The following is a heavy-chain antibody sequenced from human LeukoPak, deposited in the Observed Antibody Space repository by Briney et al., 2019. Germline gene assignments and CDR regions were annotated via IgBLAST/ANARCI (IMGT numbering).Heavy chain of an antibody. D-gene: IGHD5-18*01. CDR1: GGSISSYY. J-gene: IGHJ4*02. CDR3: ARLPYSYGGYFDY. V-gene: IGHV4-39*01. Sequence: SETLSLTCTVTGGSISSYYWSWIRQPPGKGLEWIGSIYYSGSTYYNPSLKSRVTISVDTSKNQFSLKLSSVTAADTAVYYCARLPYSYGGYFDYWGQGTLVTVSS. CDR2: IYYSGST.